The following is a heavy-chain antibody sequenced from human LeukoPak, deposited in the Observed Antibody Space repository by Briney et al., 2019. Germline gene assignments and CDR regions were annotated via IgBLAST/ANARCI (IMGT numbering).Heavy chain of an antibody. CDR1: GFTFSSYE. Sequence: GGSLRLSCAASGFTFSSYEMNWVRQAPGKGLEWVSYISSSGSTIYYADSVKGRFTISRDNAKNSLYLQMNSLRAEDTAVYYCASGDYGDYAIYWGQGTLVTVSS. D-gene: IGHD4-17*01. J-gene: IGHJ4*02. V-gene: IGHV3-48*03. CDR3: ASGDYGDYAIY. CDR2: ISSSGSTI.